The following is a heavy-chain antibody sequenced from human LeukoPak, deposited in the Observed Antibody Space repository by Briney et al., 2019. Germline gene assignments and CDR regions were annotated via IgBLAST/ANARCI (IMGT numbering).Heavy chain of an antibody. J-gene: IGHJ4*02. V-gene: IGHV3-43*01. D-gene: IGHD4-11*01. CDR1: GFTFDDYT. CDR2: ISWDGGST. Sequence: GGSLRLSCEASGFTFDDYTMHWVRQASGKGLEWVSLISWDGGSTYYADSVKGRFTISRDNSKNSLYLQMSSLRTEDTALYYCATLWMTTADYWGQGTLVTVSS. CDR3: ATLWMTTADY.